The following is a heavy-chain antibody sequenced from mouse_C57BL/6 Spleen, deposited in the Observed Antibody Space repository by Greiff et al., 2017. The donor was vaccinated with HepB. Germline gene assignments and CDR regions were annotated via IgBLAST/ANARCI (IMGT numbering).Heavy chain of an antibody. CDR2: INPGSGGT. Sequence: QVHVKQSGAELVRPGTSVKVSCKASGYAFTNYLIEWVKQRPGQGLEWIGVINPGSGGTNYNEKFKGKATLTADKSSSTAYMQLSSLTSEDSAVYFCARSLYDGYYGWFAYWGQGTLVTVSA. V-gene: IGHV1-54*01. J-gene: IGHJ3*01. D-gene: IGHD2-3*01. CDR1: GYAFTNYL. CDR3: ARSLYDGYYGWFAY.